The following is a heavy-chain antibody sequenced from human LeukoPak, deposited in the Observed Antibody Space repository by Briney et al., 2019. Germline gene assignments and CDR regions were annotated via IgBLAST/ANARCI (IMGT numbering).Heavy chain of an antibody. CDR2: ISYSGHT. V-gene: IGHV4-39*07. J-gene: IGHJ4*01. CDR1: GDSIGRINYY. D-gene: IGHD2-15*01. Sequence: SETLCLTCTISGDSIGRINYYWVWIGQPPGKGPEWIVSISYSGHTYYNPSLKSRVTTSIDTSKNQLSLNLKSVTAADTAVYYCARDRDVDDFDSWGHGTLVTVSS. CDR3: ARDRDVDDFDS.